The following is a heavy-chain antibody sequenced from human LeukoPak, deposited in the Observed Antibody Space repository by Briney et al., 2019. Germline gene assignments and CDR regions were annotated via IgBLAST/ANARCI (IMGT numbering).Heavy chain of an antibody. V-gene: IGHV5-51*01. D-gene: IGHD3-3*01. CDR2: FYPAESRV. J-gene: IGHJ4*02. CDR3: ARSSKSAFDY. Sequence: GESLKISCKVSGYTFANYWIGWARQMPGKGLEWVGIFYPAESRVRYGPSFRGQVTISVDKSISTAYLQWNSLKASDSAMYYCARSSKSAFDYWGQGTQVTVSS. CDR1: GYTFANYW.